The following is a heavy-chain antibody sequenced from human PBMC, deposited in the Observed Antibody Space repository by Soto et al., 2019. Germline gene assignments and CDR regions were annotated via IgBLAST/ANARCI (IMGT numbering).Heavy chain of an antibody. J-gene: IGHJ6*02. V-gene: IGHV4-31*03. CDR3: ARDRVRRDNKPYGMDV. D-gene: IGHD2-21*01. CDR1: GDPISSGGYF. CDR2: TYYTGTT. Sequence: QVQLQESGPGLVQPSQTLSLTCTVSGDPISSGGYFWTWIRQHPGNGLEWIGNTYYTGTTYYNPSFKSRVSISVDTSKNQFSLKLTSVTAADTAIYYCARDRVRRDNKPYGMDVWGQGTTVTVSS.